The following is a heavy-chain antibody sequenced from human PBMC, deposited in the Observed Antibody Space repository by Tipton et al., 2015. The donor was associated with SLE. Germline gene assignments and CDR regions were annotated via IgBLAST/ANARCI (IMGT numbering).Heavy chain of an antibody. Sequence: TLSLTCTVSGGPLNHGGYYWNYIRQHPGEGLEWIGHITYSGHTLYNPSLQSRVTISVDTSKNQFSLKLTSVTAADTAVYYCAKTTVYSNDWPYFDHWGQGTLVTVSS. V-gene: IGHV4-31*03. CDR1: GGPLNHGGYY. CDR3: AKTTVYSNDWPYFDH. J-gene: IGHJ4*02. D-gene: IGHD6-19*01. CDR2: ITYSGHT.